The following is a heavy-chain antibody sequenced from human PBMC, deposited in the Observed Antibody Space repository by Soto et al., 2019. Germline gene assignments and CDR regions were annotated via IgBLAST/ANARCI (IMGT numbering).Heavy chain of an antibody. Sequence: SETLSLTCAVYGGPFSGYYWSWIRQPPGKGLEWIGEINHSGSTNYNPSLKSRVTISVDTSKNQFSLKLSSVTAADTAVYYCARAITYYYDSSGYYYFDYWGQGTLVTVSS. CDR3: ARAITYYYDSSGYYYFDY. D-gene: IGHD3-22*01. CDR1: GGPFSGYY. V-gene: IGHV4-34*01. CDR2: INHSGST. J-gene: IGHJ4*02.